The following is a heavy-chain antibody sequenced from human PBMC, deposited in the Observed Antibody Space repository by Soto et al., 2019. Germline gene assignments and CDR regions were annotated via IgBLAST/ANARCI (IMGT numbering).Heavy chain of an antibody. V-gene: IGHV4-31*03. CDR3: ARSLVVTNWFDP. J-gene: IGHJ5*02. CDR2: IYYSGST. Sequence: TLSLTCTVSGGSISSGGYYWSWIRQHPGKGLEWIGYIYYSGSTYYNPSLKSRVTISVDTSKNQFSLKLSSVTAADTAVYYCARSLVVTNWFDPWGQGTLVTVSS. D-gene: IGHD2-15*01. CDR1: GGSISSGGYY.